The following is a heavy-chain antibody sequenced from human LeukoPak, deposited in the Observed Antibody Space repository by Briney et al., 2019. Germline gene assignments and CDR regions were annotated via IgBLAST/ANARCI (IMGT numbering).Heavy chain of an antibody. V-gene: IGHV3-66*01. CDR1: GFTFSSYE. CDR3: ARDLARD. CDR2: IYSGGST. J-gene: IGHJ4*02. D-gene: IGHD6-6*01. Sequence: SGGSLRLSCAASGFTFSSYEMNWVRQAPGKGLEWVSVIYSGGSTYYADSVKGRFTISRDNSKNTLYLQMNSLRAEDTAVYYCARDLARDWGQGTLVTVSS.